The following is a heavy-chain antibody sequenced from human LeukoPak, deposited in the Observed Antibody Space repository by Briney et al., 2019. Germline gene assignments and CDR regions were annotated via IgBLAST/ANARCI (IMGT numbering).Heavy chain of an antibody. D-gene: IGHD3-10*01. CDR3: ARGGYVLLWFGESDNWFDP. V-gene: IGHV4-59*01. J-gene: IGHJ5*02. CDR2: IYYSGST. Sequence: SETLSLTCTVSGGSISSYYWSWIRQPPGKGLEWIVYIYYSGSTNYNPSLKSRVTISVDTSKNQFSLKLSSVTAADTAVYYCARGGYVLLWFGESDNWFDPWGQGTLVTVSS. CDR1: GGSISSYY.